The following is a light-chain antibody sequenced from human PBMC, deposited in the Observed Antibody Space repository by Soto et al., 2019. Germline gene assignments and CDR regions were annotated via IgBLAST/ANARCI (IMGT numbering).Light chain of an antibody. V-gene: IGKV1-9*01. CDR2: GAS. CDR1: QDISSN. J-gene: IGKJ3*01. Sequence: IQLTQSPSSLSASVGDRVTITCRASQDISSNLAWYQQEPGKAPKLLIYGASTLQRGVLPRFSGSGSGTDFTLTISSLQPEDFATYYCQQLKSYPSGTFGPGTKVDIK. CDR3: QQLKSYPSGT.